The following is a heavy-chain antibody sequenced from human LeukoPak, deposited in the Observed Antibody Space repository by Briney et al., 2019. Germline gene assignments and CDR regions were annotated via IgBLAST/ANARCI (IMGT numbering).Heavy chain of an antibody. Sequence: GGSLRLSCAASGFTFSSYEMNWVRQAPGKGLEWVSYISSSGSTIYYADSVKGRFTISRDNAKNSLHLQMNSLRAEDTAVYYCARGAFYYDSSGYQNFDYWGQGTLVTVSS. CDR2: ISSSGSTI. V-gene: IGHV3-48*03. CDR1: GFTFSSYE. J-gene: IGHJ4*02. CDR3: ARGAFYYDSSGYQNFDY. D-gene: IGHD3-22*01.